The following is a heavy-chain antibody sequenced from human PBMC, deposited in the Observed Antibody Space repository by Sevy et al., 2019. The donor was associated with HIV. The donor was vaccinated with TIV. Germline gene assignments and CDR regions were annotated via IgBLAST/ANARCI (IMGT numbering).Heavy chain of an antibody. CDR1: GFTFRIYW. Sequence: QQLGSLRLSCAASGFTFRIYWMSWVRQVPGKGLEWVANIKQDGSEKYYVDSVKGRFTISRDNAKNSLYLQMNSLRAEDTAVYYCARNDLRFDYWGQGTLVTVSS. J-gene: IGHJ4*02. D-gene: IGHD3-3*01. CDR3: ARNDLRFDY. V-gene: IGHV3-7*01. CDR2: IKQDGSEK.